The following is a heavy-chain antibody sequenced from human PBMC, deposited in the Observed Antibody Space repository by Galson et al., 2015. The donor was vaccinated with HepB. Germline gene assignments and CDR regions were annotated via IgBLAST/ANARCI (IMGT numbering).Heavy chain of an antibody. Sequence: SLRLSCAASGFTFSSYAMHWVRQAPGKGLEWVAVISYDGSNKYYADSVKGRFTISRDNSKNTLYLQMNSLRAEDTAVYYCARVREQWLGPDAFDIWGQGTMVTVSS. D-gene: IGHD6-19*01. CDR3: ARVREQWLGPDAFDI. CDR1: GFTFSSYA. V-gene: IGHV3-30*04. J-gene: IGHJ3*02. CDR2: ISYDGSNK.